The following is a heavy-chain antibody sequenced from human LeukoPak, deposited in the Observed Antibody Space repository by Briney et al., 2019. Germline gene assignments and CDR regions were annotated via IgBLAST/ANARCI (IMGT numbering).Heavy chain of an antibody. CDR2: ISAYNGNT. J-gene: IGHJ3*02. D-gene: IGHD3-22*01. CDR1: GYTFTGYY. CDR3: ARDPTLYDSSGYYHLGAFDI. V-gene: IGHV1-18*04. Sequence: ASVKVSCKASGYTFTGYYMHWVRQAPGQGLEWMGWISAYNGNTNYAQKLQGRVTMTTDTSTSTAYMELRSLRSDDTAVYYCARDPTLYDSSGYYHLGAFDIWGQGTMVTVSS.